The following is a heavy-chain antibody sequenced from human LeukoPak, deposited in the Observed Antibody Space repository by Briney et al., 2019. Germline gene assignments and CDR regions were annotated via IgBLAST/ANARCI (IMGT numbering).Heavy chain of an antibody. V-gene: IGHV4-39*01. D-gene: IGHD3-3*01. CDR2: IYYSGNT. J-gene: IGHJ4*02. Sequence: SETLSLTCTVSGGSISGSNYYWGWIRQPPGEGLEWIGSIYYSGNTYYNPSLKSRVTIFVDTSKNQFSLKVRSVTAADTAVYFCARGAEYYAIWRGYAGYSDYWGQGISVTVSS. CDR3: ARGAEYYAIWRGYAGYSDY. CDR1: GGSISGSNYY.